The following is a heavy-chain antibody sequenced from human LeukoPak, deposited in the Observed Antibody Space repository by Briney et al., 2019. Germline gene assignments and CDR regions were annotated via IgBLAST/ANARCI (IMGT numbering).Heavy chain of an antibody. CDR3: ARGGLYHYSGTSGDY. D-gene: IGHD1-26*01. CDR1: GFTFSSYT. V-gene: IGHV3-21*01. CDR2: ISSSIYI. Sequence: GGSLRLSCAASGFTFSSYTMQWVRQAPGKGLEWVSSISSSIYIYYADSVKGRFTISRDNAKNSLYLQMNSLRAEDTAVYYCARGGLYHYSGTSGDYWGQGTLVTVSS. J-gene: IGHJ4*02.